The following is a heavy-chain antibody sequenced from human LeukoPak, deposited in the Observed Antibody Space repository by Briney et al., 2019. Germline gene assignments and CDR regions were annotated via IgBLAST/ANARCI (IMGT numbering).Heavy chain of an antibody. Sequence: PGGSLRLSCAASGFTFSSYEMNWVRQAPGKGLEWVSSISSSSSYIYYADSVKGRFTISRDNAKNSLYLQMNSLRAEDTAVYYCARDLVGATGVFDYWGQGTLVTVSS. V-gene: IGHV3-21*01. D-gene: IGHD1-26*01. CDR3: ARDLVGATGVFDY. CDR2: ISSSSSYI. CDR1: GFTFSSYE. J-gene: IGHJ4*02.